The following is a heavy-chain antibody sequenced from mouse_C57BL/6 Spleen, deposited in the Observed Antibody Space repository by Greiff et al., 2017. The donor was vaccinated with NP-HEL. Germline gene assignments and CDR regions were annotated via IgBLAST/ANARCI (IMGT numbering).Heavy chain of an antibody. Sequence: QVHVKQSGAELVRPGSSVKLSCKASGYTFTSYWMHWVKQRPIQGLEWIGNIDPSDSETHYNQKFKDKATLTVDKSSSTAYMQLSSLTSEDSAVYYCARGGYDYDEAFDYWGQGTTLTVSS. CDR1: GYTFTSYW. D-gene: IGHD2-4*01. CDR2: IDPSDSET. J-gene: IGHJ2*01. CDR3: ARGGYDYDEAFDY. V-gene: IGHV1-52*01.